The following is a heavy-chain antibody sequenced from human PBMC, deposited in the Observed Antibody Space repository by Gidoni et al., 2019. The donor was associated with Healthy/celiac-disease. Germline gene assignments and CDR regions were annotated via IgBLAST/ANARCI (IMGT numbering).Heavy chain of an antibody. CDR3: ARQPEEDEEPAAASYYFDY. Sequence: QLQLQESGPGLVKPSETLSLTCTVSGGSISRSSYYWGWIRQPPGKGLEWIGSLYYSGSTYYNPSLKSRVTISVDTSKNQFSLKLSSVTAADTAVYYCARQPEEDEEPAAASYYFDYWGQGTLVTVSS. J-gene: IGHJ4*02. V-gene: IGHV4-39*01. CDR2: LYYSGST. CDR1: GGSISRSSYY. D-gene: IGHD6-13*01.